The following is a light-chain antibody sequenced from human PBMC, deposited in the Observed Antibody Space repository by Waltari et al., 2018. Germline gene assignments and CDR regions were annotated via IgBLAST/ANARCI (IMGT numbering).Light chain of an antibody. CDR3: QQYYSSPRT. CDR1: QSVLYNSNNKNY. Sequence: DIVMTQSPDSLAVSLGERATINCKSSQSVLYNSNNKNYLAWYQQKPGQPPKLLIYWAWTRQSGVPDRFSGGGSGTDFTLTISSLQAEDVAVYYCQQYYSSPRTFGQGTKVEIK. V-gene: IGKV4-1*01. J-gene: IGKJ1*01. CDR2: WAW.